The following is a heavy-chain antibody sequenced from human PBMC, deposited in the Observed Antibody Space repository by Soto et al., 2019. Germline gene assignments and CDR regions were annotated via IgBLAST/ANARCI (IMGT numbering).Heavy chain of an antibody. Sequence: GGSLRLSCAASGFTFSGSAMHWVRQASGKGLEWVGRIRSKANSYATAYAASVKGRFTISRDDSKNTAYLQMNSLKTEDTAVYYCTSQDYYDSSGYYHYFDYWGQGTLVTVPQ. V-gene: IGHV3-73*01. CDR2: IRSKANSYAT. CDR1: GFTFSGSA. CDR3: TSQDYYDSSGYYHYFDY. D-gene: IGHD3-22*01. J-gene: IGHJ4*02.